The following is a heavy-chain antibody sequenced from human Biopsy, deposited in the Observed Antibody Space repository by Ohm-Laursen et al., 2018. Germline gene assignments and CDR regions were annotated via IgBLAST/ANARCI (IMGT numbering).Heavy chain of an antibody. Sequence: SQTLSLTCIVSGGSISNNNYYWGWIRQPPGKGLEWIGSIFYRGSTHYKPSLKSRVNISVDTSKNQFSLKLNSVTAADTAVYYCARGDYFDSNGYFWFDPWAREPWSPPPQ. J-gene: IGHJ5*02. CDR3: ARGDYFDSNGYFWFDP. CDR2: IFYRGST. CDR1: GGSISNNNYY. D-gene: IGHD3-22*01. V-gene: IGHV4-39*07.